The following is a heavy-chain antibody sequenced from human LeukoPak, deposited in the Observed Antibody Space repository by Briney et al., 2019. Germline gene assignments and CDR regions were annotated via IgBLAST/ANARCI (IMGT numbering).Heavy chain of an antibody. CDR1: GVTLSDFA. D-gene: IGHD5-12*01. CDR2: ISDDGGSE. V-gene: IGHV3-30-3*01. CDR3: ASSGYRYFDY. Sequence: PGGSLRLSCAASGVTLSDFAIHWVRQAPGKGLEWVAVISDDGGSESYADSVKGRFTISRDNAKNSLYLQMNSLRAEDTAVYYCASSGYRYFDYWGQGTLVTVSS. J-gene: IGHJ4*02.